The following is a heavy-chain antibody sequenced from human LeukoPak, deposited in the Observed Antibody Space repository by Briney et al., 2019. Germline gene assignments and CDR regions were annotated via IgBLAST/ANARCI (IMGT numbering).Heavy chain of an antibody. Sequence: GRSLRLSCAASGFTFSSYAMHWVGQAPGKGLEWVAVISYDGGNKYYADSVKGRFTISRDNSKNTLYLQMNSLRAEVTAVYYCARDAARGWSRDYYYYGMDVWGKGTTVTVSS. V-gene: IGHV3-30*04. D-gene: IGHD6-19*01. CDR1: GFTFSSYA. J-gene: IGHJ6*04. CDR2: ISYDGGNK. CDR3: ARDAARGWSRDYYYYGMDV.